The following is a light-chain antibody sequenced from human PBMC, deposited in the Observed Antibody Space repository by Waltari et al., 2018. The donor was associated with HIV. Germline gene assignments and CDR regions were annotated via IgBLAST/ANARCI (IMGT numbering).Light chain of an antibody. CDR2: STN. CDR3: VLYMGSGISV. Sequence: QTVVTQEQSFSVSPGGTVTLTCGLSSGSVSTSYYPSWYHQTPGQAPRTLIYSTNTRSSGVPDRFSGSILGNKAALTITGAQADDESDYYCVLYMGSGISVFGGGTKLTVL. J-gene: IGLJ3*02. CDR1: SGSVSTSYY. V-gene: IGLV8-61*01.